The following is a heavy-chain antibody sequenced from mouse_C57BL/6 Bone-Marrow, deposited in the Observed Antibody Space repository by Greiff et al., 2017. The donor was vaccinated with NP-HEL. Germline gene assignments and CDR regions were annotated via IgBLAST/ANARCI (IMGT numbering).Heavy chain of an antibody. J-gene: IGHJ4*01. CDR3: FYDGLRGAMDY. Sequence: EVQLQQSGGGLVQPGGSMKLSCAASGFTFSDAWMDWVRQSPEKGLEWVAEIRNKANNHATYYAESVKGRFTISRDDSKSSVYLQMNSLRAEDTGIYYCFYDGLRGAMDYWGQGTSVTVSS. V-gene: IGHV6-6*01. D-gene: IGHD2-3*01. CDR2: IRNKANNHAT. CDR1: GFTFSDAW.